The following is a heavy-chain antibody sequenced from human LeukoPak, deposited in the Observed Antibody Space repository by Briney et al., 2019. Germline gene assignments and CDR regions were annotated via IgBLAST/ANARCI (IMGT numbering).Heavy chain of an antibody. J-gene: IGHJ5*02. Sequence: GGSLRLSCAASGFTFSSCSMNWVRQAPGKGLEWVSYISSGGSSIYYADSVKGRFTISRDNSKNTLYLQMNSLRAEDTAVYYCAKDYSSSLTNWFDPWGQGTLVTVSS. CDR1: GFTFSSCS. D-gene: IGHD6-6*01. CDR3: AKDYSSSLTNWFDP. CDR2: ISSGGSSI. V-gene: IGHV3-48*01.